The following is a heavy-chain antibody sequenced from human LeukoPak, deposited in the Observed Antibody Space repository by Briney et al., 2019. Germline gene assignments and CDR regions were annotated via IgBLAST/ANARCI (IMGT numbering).Heavy chain of an antibody. D-gene: IGHD3-3*01. J-gene: IGHJ4*02. CDR3: ASDRGWRTSGYYLYYFEY. CDR2: IKHDGSEK. CDR1: GFIFTNYF. V-gene: IGHV3-7*01. Sequence: GGSLRLSCAASGFIFTNYFMSWVRQAPGKGLEWVASIKHDGSEKYYVDSVRGRFTISRDNTMNSLYLQMSSLRAEDTAVYYCASDRGWRTSGYYLYYFEYWGQGTLVTYSS.